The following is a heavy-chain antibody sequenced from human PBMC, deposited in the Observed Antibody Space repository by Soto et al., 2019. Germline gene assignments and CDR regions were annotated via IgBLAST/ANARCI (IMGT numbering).Heavy chain of an antibody. CDR3: EGVGPPADP. CDR2: INAGNGNT. V-gene: IGHV1-3*05. J-gene: IGHJ5*02. Sequence: QVQLVQSGAEEKKPGASVKVSCKASGYTFTSYALHWVRQAPGQSLEWMGWINAGNGNTKYSQKFEGRGTITRDTSATAANTDQTTLRSDDTPVPDCEGVGPPADPGGKGTRVSVSS. CDR1: GYTFTSYA.